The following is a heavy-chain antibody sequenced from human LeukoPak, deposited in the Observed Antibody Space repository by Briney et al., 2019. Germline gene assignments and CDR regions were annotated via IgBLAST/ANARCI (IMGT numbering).Heavy chain of an antibody. CDR2: IYYSGST. Sequence: SETLSLTCTVSGGSISSYYWSWIRQHPGKGLEWIGYIYYSGSTYYNPSLKSRVTISVDTSKNQFSLKLSSVTAADTAVYYCARAKAMVRLGPDAFDIWGQGTMVTVSS. D-gene: IGHD3-10*01. CDR1: GGSISSYY. CDR3: ARAKAMVRLGPDAFDI. J-gene: IGHJ3*02. V-gene: IGHV4-59*06.